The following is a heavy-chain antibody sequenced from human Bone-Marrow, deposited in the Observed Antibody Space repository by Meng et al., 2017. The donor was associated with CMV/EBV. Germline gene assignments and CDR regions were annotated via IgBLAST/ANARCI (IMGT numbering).Heavy chain of an antibody. CDR3: ARGGLARPIYYYGMDV. V-gene: IGHV6-1*01. D-gene: IGHD6-6*01. J-gene: IGHJ6*02. CDR2: TYYRSKWYN. Sequence: SETLSLTCAISGDSVSSNSAAWNWIRQSPSRGLEWLGRTYYRSKWYNDYAVSVKSRITINPDTSKNQFSLQLNSVTPEDTAVYYCARGGLARPIYYYGMDVWGQGTTVTVSS. CDR1: GDSVSSNSAA.